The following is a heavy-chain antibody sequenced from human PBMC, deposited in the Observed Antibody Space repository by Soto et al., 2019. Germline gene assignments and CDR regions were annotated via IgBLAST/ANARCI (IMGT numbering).Heavy chain of an antibody. V-gene: IGHV1-69*01. D-gene: IGHD3-22*01. Sequence: QVQLVQSGAEVKKPGSSVKVSCKASGVTFSSYAISWVRQAPGQGLEWMGGIIPIFGRANYAQKFQGRVTITADESTSTAYMELSSLRSEDTAVYYCARKPYYYDTIGRDAFDIWGQGTMVTVSS. CDR2: IIPIFGRA. CDR3: ARKPYYYDTIGRDAFDI. J-gene: IGHJ3*02. CDR1: GVTFSSYA.